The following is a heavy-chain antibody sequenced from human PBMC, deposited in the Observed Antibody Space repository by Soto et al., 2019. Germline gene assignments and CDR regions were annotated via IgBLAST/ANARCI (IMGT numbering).Heavy chain of an antibody. Sequence: QITLNESGPTVVRPTETLTLTCRFSGFSLTTSGVGVGWIRQSPGKAPEWLALIYWDDDKRYSASLKSRLTITKDTSKNQVVRTVSDLDPTDTATYYCADRVLRTVFGLVTTTAIYFDFWGQGTPVAVSS. D-gene: IGHD3-3*01. CDR3: ADRVLRTVFGLVTTTAIYFDF. J-gene: IGHJ4*02. CDR1: GFSLTTSGVG. V-gene: IGHV2-5*02. CDR2: IYWDDDK.